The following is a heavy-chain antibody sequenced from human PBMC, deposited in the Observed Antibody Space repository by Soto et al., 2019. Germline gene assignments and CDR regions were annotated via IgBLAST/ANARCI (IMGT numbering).Heavy chain of an antibody. CDR2: INAGNGNT. CDR3: ARGGIAAAVGYFDY. J-gene: IGHJ4*02. D-gene: IGHD6-13*01. Sequence: GASVKVSCKASGYTFTSYAVHWVRQAPGQRLEWMGWINAGNGNTKYSQKFQGRVTITRDTSASTAYMELSSLRSEDTAVYYCARGGIAAAVGYFDYWGQGSLVTVSS. V-gene: IGHV1-3*01. CDR1: GYTFTSYA.